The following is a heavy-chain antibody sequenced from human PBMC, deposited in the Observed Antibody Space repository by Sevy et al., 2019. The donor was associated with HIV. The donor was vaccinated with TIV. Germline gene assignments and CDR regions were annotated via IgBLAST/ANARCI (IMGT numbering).Heavy chain of an antibody. J-gene: IGHJ4*02. Sequence: GGSLRLSCAASGFTFSKYWMGWVRQAPGKGLEWVANIRQDAGQKYYVDSVKGRFTISRDNAKNSLYLQMYSLRAGDTAVYFCARDNGNYYFHYWGQGTLVTVSS. V-gene: IGHV3-7*01. CDR2: IRQDAGQK. CDR1: GFTFSKYW. D-gene: IGHD1-7*01. CDR3: ARDNGNYYFHY.